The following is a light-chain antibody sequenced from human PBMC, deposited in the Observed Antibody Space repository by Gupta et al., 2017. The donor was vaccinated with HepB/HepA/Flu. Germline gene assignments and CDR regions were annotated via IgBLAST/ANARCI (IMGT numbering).Light chain of an antibody. Sequence: DIVMTQSPDSLAVSLGERATINCKSSQSVLYSSNNKNYLAWYQQKPGQPPKLLIYWASTRESGVPDRFSGSGSGTDFTLTSSSLQAEDVAVYYCQQDYSTPPTFGQGTRMEIK. CDR1: QSVLYSSNNKNY. V-gene: IGKV4-1*01. CDR3: QQDYSTPPT. CDR2: WAS. J-gene: IGKJ5*01.